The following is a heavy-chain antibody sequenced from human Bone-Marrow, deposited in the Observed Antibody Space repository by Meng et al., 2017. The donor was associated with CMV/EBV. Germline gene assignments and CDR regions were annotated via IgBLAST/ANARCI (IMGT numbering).Heavy chain of an antibody. CDR1: GFTFRNYW. J-gene: IGHJ4*02. CDR3: ARDPFGVTVTEFDY. Sequence: GGSLRLSCAASGFTFRNYWMDWVRQAPGKGLEWVANIREDGSMEYYVDSVRGRFTISRDNSKNTLYLQMNTLRAEDAGVYYCARDPFGVTVTEFDYRGQGTLVTVSS. V-gene: IGHV3-7*01. CDR2: IREDGSME. D-gene: IGHD1-14*01.